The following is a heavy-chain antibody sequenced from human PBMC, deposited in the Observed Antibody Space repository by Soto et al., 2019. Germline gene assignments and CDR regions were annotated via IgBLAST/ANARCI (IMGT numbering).Heavy chain of an antibody. D-gene: IGHD6-19*01. J-gene: IGHJ4*02. CDR3: ATGRSDSGRYEEHF. Sequence: SETLSLTCAVSGYSISSGYYWGWLRQPPGKGLEWIGSIYHGGSTYYNPSLNSRVTLSIDMTNNHVSLILNSVTAADTAVYYCATGRSDSGRYEEHFWGRGTLVTVSS. V-gene: IGHV4-38-2*01. CDR1: GYSISSGYY. CDR2: IYHGGST.